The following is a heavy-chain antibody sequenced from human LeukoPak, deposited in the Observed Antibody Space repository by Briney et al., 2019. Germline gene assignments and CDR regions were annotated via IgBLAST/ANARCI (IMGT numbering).Heavy chain of an antibody. D-gene: IGHD3-22*01. J-gene: IGHJ4*02. V-gene: IGHV4-34*01. Sequence: SETLSLTRAVYGGSFSGYYWSWIRQPPGKGLEWIGEINHSGSTNYNPSLKSRVTISVDTSKNQFSLKLSSVTAADTAVYYCASGPQTGGYYDSSGYSDYWGQGTLVTVSS. CDR1: GGSFSGYY. CDR3: ASGPQTGGYYDSSGYSDY. CDR2: INHSGST.